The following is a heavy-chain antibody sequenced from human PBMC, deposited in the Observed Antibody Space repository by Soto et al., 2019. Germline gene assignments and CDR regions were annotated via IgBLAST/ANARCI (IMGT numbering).Heavy chain of an antibody. D-gene: IGHD6-13*01. Sequence: LTWVRQMPGEGLEWMGRIDPTDSYTSYSPSFKGHVSISVDNSISTAYLQWSILRASDTAIFYCSRLGFCTGSRCSDWYFDLWGRGTLVTVSS. J-gene: IGHJ2*01. V-gene: IGHV5-10-1*01. CDR3: SRLGFCTGSRCSDWYFDL. CDR2: IDPTDSYT.